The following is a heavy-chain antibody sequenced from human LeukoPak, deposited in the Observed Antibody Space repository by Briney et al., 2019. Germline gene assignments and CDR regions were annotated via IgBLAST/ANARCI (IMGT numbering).Heavy chain of an antibody. CDR2: IKQDGSEK. CDR1: GFTFSSYW. Sequence: PGGSLRLSCAASGFTFSSYWMSWVRQAPGKGLEWVANIKQDGSEKYYVDSVKGRFTISRDNAKNSLYQQMNSLRAEDTAVYYCARDMATVTTSPSDYWGQGTLVTVSS. CDR3: ARDMATVTTSPSDY. J-gene: IGHJ4*02. D-gene: IGHD4-17*01. V-gene: IGHV3-7*01.